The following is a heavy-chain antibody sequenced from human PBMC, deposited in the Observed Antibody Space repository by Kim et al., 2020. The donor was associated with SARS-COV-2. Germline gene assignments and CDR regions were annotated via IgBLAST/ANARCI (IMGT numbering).Heavy chain of an antibody. CDR3: AKDGPHTPQIQVWLSSSHGMDV. Sequence: GGSLRLSCAASGFTFSSYGMHWVRQAPGKGLEWVAVISYDGSNKYYADSVKGRFTISRDNSKNTLYLQMNSLRAEDTAVYYCAKDGPHTPQIQVWLSSSHGMDVWGQGTTVTVSS. J-gene: IGHJ6*02. CDR2: ISYDGSNK. CDR1: GFTFSSYG. D-gene: IGHD5-18*01. V-gene: IGHV3-30*18.